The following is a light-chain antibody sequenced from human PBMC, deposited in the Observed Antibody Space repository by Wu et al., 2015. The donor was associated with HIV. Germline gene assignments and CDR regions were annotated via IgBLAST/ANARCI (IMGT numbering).Light chain of an antibody. CDR3: QQHSGWPHA. J-gene: IGKJ4*01. CDR1: QSVNTF. CDR2: DAS. V-gene: IGKV3-11*01. Sequence: EIVMTQSPATLSVFQGETATLSCRASQSVNTFLSWYQQRPGQTPRLLIYDASNRATGIPARFSGSGSGTDFTLTISSLEPEDFAVYYCQQHSGWPHAFGGGTKVEIK.